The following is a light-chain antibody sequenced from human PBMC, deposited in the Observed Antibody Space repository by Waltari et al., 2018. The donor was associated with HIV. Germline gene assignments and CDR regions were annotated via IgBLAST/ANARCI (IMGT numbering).Light chain of an antibody. V-gene: IGLV2-14*03. CDR3: SSYTSSSTLYV. CDR2: DVS. CDR1: RSDVGGYNY. Sequence: QSALTQPASVSGSPGQSITISCTGTRSDVGGYNYVSWYQQHPGKAPKLMIYDVSNRPSGFSKRFAGSKSGNTASLTISGLQAEDEADYYCSSYTSSSTLYVFGTGTKVTVL. J-gene: IGLJ1*01.